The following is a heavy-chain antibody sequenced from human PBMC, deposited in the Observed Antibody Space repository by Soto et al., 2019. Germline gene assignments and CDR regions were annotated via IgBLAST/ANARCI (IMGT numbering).Heavy chain of an antibody. V-gene: IGHV3-23*01. Sequence: PGGSLSLCCAAAGVTFSGYGMSWVRQAPGKGLEWVSAISGSGGSTYYADSVKGRFTISRDNSKNTLYLQMSSLRAEDTAVYYCAKAGPYYYYGMDVWGQGTTVNVSS. CDR2: ISGSGGST. CDR1: GVTFSGYG. D-gene: IGHD2-8*02. CDR3: AKAGPYYYYGMDV. J-gene: IGHJ6*02.